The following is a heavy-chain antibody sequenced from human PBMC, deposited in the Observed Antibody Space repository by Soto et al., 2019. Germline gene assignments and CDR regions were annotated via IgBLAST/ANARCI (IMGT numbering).Heavy chain of an antibody. CDR3: VRDMRAVPWYGGISSAFDM. CDR1: GFTFIRHW. CDR2: TKTDGTT. Sequence: EVQLVESGGGSVQPGGSLRLSGAASGFTFIRHWINGVRQAPGKGLVWVSRTKTDGTTSFADSVRGRFTISRDNAENTLYLQMNSLRAEDTAVYYCVRDMRAVPWYGGISSAFDMWGQGTMVSVSS. V-gene: IGHV3-74*01. D-gene: IGHD3-10*01. J-gene: IGHJ3*02.